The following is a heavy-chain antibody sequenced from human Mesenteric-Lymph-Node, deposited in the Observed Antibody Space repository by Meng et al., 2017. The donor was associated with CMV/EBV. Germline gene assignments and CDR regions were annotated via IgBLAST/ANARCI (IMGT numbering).Heavy chain of an antibody. J-gene: IGHJ5*02. V-gene: IGHV4-39*07. CDR2: IYYSGST. D-gene: IGHD3-3*01. CDR1: SYD. Sequence: SYDWGWIRQPPGKGLEWIGSIYYSGSTYYNPSLKSRVTISVDTSKNQFSLKLSSVTAADTAVYYCARENPTIYDFWSGYPYNWFDPWGQGTLVTVSS. CDR3: ARENPTIYDFWSGYPYNWFDP.